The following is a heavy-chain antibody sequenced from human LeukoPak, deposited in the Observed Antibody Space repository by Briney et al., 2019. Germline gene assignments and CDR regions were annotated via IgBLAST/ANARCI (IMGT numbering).Heavy chain of an antibody. CDR1: GYTFTGYY. CDR2: INPNSGGT. CDR3: ARDLTSGYYGFLY. Sequence: GASVKVSCKAFGYTFTGYYMHWVRQAPGQGLEWMGWINPNSGGTNYAQKFQGRVTMTRDTSISTAYMELSRLRSDDTAVYYCARDLTSGYYGFLYWGQGTLVTVSS. J-gene: IGHJ4*02. V-gene: IGHV1-2*02. D-gene: IGHD3-22*01.